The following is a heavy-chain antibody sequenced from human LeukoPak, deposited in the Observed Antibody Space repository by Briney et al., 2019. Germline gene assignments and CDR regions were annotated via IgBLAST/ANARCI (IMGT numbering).Heavy chain of an antibody. CDR1: RFTFSDYS. J-gene: IGHJ5*02. Sequence: GGSLRLSCAASRFTFSDYSMNWVRQAPGKGLEWVSTISSSGSSIFYAASVKGRFTISRDNARNSLYLQMNSLRAEDTALYYCAKEGGSGSYWHPGGNWFDPWGQGTLVTVSS. V-gene: IGHV3-21*04. D-gene: IGHD3-10*01. CDR3: AKEGGSGSYWHPGGNWFDP. CDR2: ISSSGSSI.